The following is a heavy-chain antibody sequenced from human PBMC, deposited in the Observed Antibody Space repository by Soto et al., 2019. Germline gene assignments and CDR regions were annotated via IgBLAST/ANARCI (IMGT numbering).Heavy chain of an antibody. CDR1: GGSITHSSSY. D-gene: IGHD5-18*01. Sequence: SETLSLTCSVSGGSITHSSSYWGWIRQPPGKGLEWIVTISDSGTAYYTPSLKSRVTISVDTSKNEISLRLTSVTAADTAVYYCARLGNGYTYGKIDYWGQGTMVTVSS. V-gene: IGHV4-39*01. CDR3: ARLGNGYTYGKIDY. CDR2: ISDSGTA. J-gene: IGHJ4*02.